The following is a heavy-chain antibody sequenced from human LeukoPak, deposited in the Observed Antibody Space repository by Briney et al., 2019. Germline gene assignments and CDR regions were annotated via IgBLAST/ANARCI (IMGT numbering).Heavy chain of an antibody. J-gene: IGHJ4*02. D-gene: IGHD6-13*01. CDR1: GGSISSDSYY. CDR3: ARTGRDDAAVDFDY. Sequence: SETLSLTCTVSGGSISSDSYYWRWIRQPPGRGLEWIGYIYYSGSTNYNPSLKSRITISVNTSKNQFSLKLSSVTAADTAVYYCARTGRDDAAVDFDYWGQGTLVTVSS. CDR2: IYYSGST. V-gene: IGHV4-61*01.